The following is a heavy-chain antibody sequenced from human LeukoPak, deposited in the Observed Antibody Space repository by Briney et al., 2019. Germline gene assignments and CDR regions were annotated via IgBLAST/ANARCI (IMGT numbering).Heavy chain of an antibody. Sequence: PRGSLRLSCAASGFTFSSYTMNWVRQAPGKGLEWVSSISSSSSYIYYADSVKGRFTISRDNAKNSLYLQMNSLRAEDTAVYYCAREAPIAAAGIDYWGQGTLVTVSS. CDR3: AREAPIAAAGIDY. V-gene: IGHV3-21*01. CDR2: ISSSSSYI. J-gene: IGHJ4*02. D-gene: IGHD6-13*01. CDR1: GFTFSSYT.